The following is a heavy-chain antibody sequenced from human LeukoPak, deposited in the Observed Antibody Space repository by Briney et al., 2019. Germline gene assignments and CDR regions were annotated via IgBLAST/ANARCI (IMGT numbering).Heavy chain of an antibody. CDR3: AKDSGYCSSTSCLGYFDY. J-gene: IGHJ4*02. D-gene: IGHD2-2*01. V-gene: IGHV3-74*01. CDR1: GFTFSSYW. Sequence: GGSLRLSCAASGFTFSSYWMHWVRQAPGKGLVWVSRINSDGSSTSYADSVKGRFTISRDNAKNTLYLQMNSLRAEDTAVYYCAKDSGYCSSTSCLGYFDYWGQGTRVTVS. CDR2: INSDGSST.